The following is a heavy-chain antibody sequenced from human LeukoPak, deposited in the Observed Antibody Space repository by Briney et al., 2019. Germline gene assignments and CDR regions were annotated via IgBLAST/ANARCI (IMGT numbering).Heavy chain of an antibody. CDR2: ISSSSTYI. V-gene: IGHV3-21*01. CDR3: ARDFLSDENQLRLAAPCDY. CDR1: GFTFNTYR. D-gene: IGHD2-15*01. Sequence: GGSLRLSCAASGFTFNTYRMNWVRQAPGKGLEWASSISSSSTYIYYTDSVKGRFTISRDNAKNSLYLQMKDLRAEDTALYYCARDFLSDENQLRLAAPCDYWGQGTLVTVS. J-gene: IGHJ4*02.